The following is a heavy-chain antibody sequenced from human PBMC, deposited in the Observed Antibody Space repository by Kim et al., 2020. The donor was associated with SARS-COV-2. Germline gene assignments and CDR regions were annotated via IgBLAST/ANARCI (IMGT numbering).Heavy chain of an antibody. CDR3: ARDLTRLGYSNYFFYYYGMDV. J-gene: IGHJ6*02. D-gene: IGHD4-4*01. V-gene: IGHV1-18*01. CDR1: GYTFTSYG. Sequence: ASVKVSCKASGYTFTSYGISWVRQAPGQGLEWMGWISAYNGNTNYAQKLQGRVTMTTDTSTSTAYMELRSLRSDDTAVYYCARDLTRLGYSNYFFYYYGMDVWGQGTTVTVSS. CDR2: ISAYNGNT.